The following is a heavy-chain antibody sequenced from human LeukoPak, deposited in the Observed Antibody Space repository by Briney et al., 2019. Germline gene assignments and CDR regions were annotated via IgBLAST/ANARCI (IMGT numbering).Heavy chain of an antibody. CDR1: GGSINNHY. CDR2: IYYSGST. Sequence: PSETLSLTCTVSGGSINNHYWSWIRQPPGQGLEWFGYIYYSGSTNYNPSLKSRVTISVDTSKNQFSLKLSSVTAADTAVYYCASPVRYCSSTSCSRDYWGQGTLVTVSS. V-gene: IGHV4-59*11. CDR3: ASPVRYCSSTSCSRDY. J-gene: IGHJ4*02. D-gene: IGHD2-2*01.